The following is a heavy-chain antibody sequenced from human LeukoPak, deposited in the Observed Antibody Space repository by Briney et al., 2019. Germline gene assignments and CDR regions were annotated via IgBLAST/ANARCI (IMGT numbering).Heavy chain of an antibody. V-gene: IGHV4-59*01. CDR2: IYYSGST. CDR3: ARGVRKYYDSSGSTAGAFDI. Sequence: SETLSLTCTVSGGSISSYYWSWIRQPPGKGLEWIGYIYYSGSTNYNPSLKSRVTISADTSKNQFSLKLSSVTAADTAVYYCARGVRKYYDSSGSTAGAFDIWGQGTMVTVSS. J-gene: IGHJ3*02. D-gene: IGHD3-22*01. CDR1: GGSISSYY.